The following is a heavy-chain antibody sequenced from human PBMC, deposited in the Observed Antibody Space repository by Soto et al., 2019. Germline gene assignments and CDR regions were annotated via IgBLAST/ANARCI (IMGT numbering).Heavy chain of an antibody. J-gene: IGHJ4*02. CDR1: GFTFSSYW. D-gene: IGHD1-26*01. CDR3: ARDPQVGAFDY. CDR2: IKQDGSEK. Sequence: GESLKISCAASGFTFSSYWMSWVRQAPGKGLEWVANIKQDGSEKYYVDSVKGRFTISRDNAKNSLYLQMNSLRAEDTAVYYCARDPQVGAFDYWGQGTLVTVSS. V-gene: IGHV3-7*01.